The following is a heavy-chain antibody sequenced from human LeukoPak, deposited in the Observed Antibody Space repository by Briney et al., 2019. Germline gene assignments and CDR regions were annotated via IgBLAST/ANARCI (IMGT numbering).Heavy chain of an antibody. J-gene: IGHJ6*02. V-gene: IGHV3-48*03. CDR2: ISTTGSTV. Sequence: GGSLRLSCAASGFSFGGYEMNWVRQAPGKGLEWVSYISTTGSTVYYADSVEGRFTISRDNAKNLLYLQMDSLRAEDAAVYYCAKDFPHYYESSHGMDAWGQGTTVTVSS. CDR1: GFSFGGYE. D-gene: IGHD3-22*01. CDR3: AKDFPHYYESSHGMDA.